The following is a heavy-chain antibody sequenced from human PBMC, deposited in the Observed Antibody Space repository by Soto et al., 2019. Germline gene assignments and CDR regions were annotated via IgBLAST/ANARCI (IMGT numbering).Heavy chain of an antibody. CDR2: IYRDAST. CDR1: GFTVSSNY. CDR3: AGGAKYYFDY. Sequence: GGSLRLSCVASGFTVSSNYMTWVRQAPGKGLEWVSVIYRDASTSYADSVKGRFTISRDNSKNTLYLQMNSLRAEDTAVYYCAGGAKYYFDYWGQGTLVTVSS. V-gene: IGHV3-66*01. J-gene: IGHJ4*02.